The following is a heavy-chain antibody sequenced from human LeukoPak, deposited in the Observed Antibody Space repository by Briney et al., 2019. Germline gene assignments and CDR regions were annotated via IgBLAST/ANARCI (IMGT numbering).Heavy chain of an antibody. D-gene: IGHD2-15*01. V-gene: IGHV3-23*01. CDR2: ISGSGGGT. J-gene: IGHJ4*02. CDR3: ANRGSDY. Sequence: GGSLRLSCAASGFTFSTAAMGWVRQAPGKGLEWFSAISGSGGGTYYADSVKGRFTISRDNSKNTMFLQMNSLRVEDTAVYYCANRGSDYWGQGTLVTVSS. CDR1: GFTFSTAA.